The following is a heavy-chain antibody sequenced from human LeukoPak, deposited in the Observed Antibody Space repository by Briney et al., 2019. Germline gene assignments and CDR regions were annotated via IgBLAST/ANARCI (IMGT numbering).Heavy chain of an antibody. Sequence: ASVKVSCKASGGTFSSYAIRWVRQAPGQGLEWMGWISAYNGNTNYAQKLQGRVTMTTDTSTSTAYMELRSLRSDDTAVYYCARKEAVAGLFDYWGQGTLVTVSS. V-gene: IGHV1-18*01. CDR1: GGTFSSYA. D-gene: IGHD6-19*01. CDR2: ISAYNGNT. CDR3: ARKEAVAGLFDY. J-gene: IGHJ4*02.